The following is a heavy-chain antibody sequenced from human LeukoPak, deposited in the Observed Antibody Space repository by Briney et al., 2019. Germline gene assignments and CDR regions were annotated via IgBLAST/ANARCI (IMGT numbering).Heavy chain of an antibody. V-gene: IGHV3-21*01. Sequence: PGGSLRLSCAASGFTFSSYSINWVRQAPGKGLEWVSSISSSSSYIYYADSVKGRFTISRDNAKNSLYLQMNSLRAEDTAVYYCARDGSFYYDSSGYPLEYWGQGTLVTVSS. CDR2: ISSSSSYI. CDR1: GFTFSSYS. D-gene: IGHD3-22*01. CDR3: ARDGSFYYDSSGYPLEY. J-gene: IGHJ4*02.